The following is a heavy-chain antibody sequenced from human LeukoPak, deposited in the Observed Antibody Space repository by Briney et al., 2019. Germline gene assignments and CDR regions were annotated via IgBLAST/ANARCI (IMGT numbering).Heavy chain of an antibody. CDR2: SSSNGGST. V-gene: IGHV3-64D*06. CDR1: GFTFSSYS. J-gene: IGHJ4*02. D-gene: IGHD6-19*01. CDR3: VNQISGWVY. Sequence: GGSLRLSCAASGFTFSSYSMNWVRQAPGKGLEYVSGSSSNGGSTYYADSAKGRFTISRDNSKNTLYLQMSSLRPEDTAVYYCVNQISGWVYWGQGTLVTVSS.